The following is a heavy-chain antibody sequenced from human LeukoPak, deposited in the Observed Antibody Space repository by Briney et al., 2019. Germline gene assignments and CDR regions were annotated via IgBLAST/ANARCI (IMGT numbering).Heavy chain of an antibody. V-gene: IGHV4-59*01. Sequence: SETLSLTCTVSGGSISSYCWSWIRQPPGKGLEWIGYIYYSGSTNYNPSLKSRVTISVDTSKNQFSLKLSSVTAADTAVYYCARIIAVAEGWYFDYWGQGALVAVSS. CDR3: ARIIAVAEGWYFDY. CDR1: GGSISSYC. D-gene: IGHD6-19*01. J-gene: IGHJ4*02. CDR2: IYYSGST.